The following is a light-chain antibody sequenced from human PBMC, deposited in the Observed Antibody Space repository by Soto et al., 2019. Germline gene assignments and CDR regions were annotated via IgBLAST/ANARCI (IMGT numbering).Light chain of an antibody. CDR1: SSDVGSYNL. J-gene: IGLJ2*01. CDR3: CSYAGSSTFEV. V-gene: IGLV2-23*03. Sequence: QSAVTQPASVSGSPGQSITISCTGTSSDVGSYNLVSWYQQHPGKAPKLMIYEGSKRPSGVSNRFSGSKSGNTASLTISGLQAEDEADYYCCSYAGSSTFEVFGGGTKVTVL. CDR2: EGS.